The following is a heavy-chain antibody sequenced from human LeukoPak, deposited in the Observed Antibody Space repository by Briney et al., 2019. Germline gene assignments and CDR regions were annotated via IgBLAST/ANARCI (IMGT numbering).Heavy chain of an antibody. D-gene: IGHD3-3*01. CDR2: IWYDGSNK. CDR3: AKESDFWKTFDY. J-gene: IGHJ4*02. CDR1: GFTFSSYG. V-gene: IGHV3-33*06. Sequence: GGSLRLSCAASGFTFSSYGMHWVRQAPGKGLEWVAAIWYDGSNKYYADSVKGRFTISRDNSKNTLYLQMNSLRAEDTAVYYCAKESDFWKTFDYWGQGTLVTVSS.